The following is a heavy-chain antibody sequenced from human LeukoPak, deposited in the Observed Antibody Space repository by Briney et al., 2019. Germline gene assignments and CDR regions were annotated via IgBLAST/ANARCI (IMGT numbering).Heavy chain of an antibody. Sequence: ASVKVSFKVSGYTLTELSMHWVRQAPGKGLEWMGGFDPEDGETIYAQKFQGRVTMTKNTSIRTAFMELSSLRSEDTAVYYCARSEWSVVPASARLEIWGQGTLVTVPS. CDR3: ARSEWSVVPASARLEI. D-gene: IGHD2-2*01. CDR1: GYTLTELS. J-gene: IGHJ4*02. V-gene: IGHV1-24*01. CDR2: FDPEDGET.